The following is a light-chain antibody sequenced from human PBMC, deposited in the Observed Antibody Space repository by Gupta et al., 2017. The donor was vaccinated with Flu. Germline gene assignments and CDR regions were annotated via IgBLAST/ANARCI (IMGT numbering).Light chain of an antibody. CDR3: QQYNRSSYT. J-gene: IGKJ2*01. V-gene: IGKV1-5*03. Sequence: DIQMTQSPSALSASVGDRVTITCRASQNIGTWLAWYQQKPGRAPKLLIYKVSTLENEVPSRFSGSGFGTEFTLTISSLRPDDFATYYCQQYNRSSYTFGQGTKVDIK. CDR1: QNIGTW. CDR2: KVS.